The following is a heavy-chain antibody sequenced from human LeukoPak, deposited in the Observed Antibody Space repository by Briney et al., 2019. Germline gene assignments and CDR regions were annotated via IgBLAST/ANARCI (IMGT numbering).Heavy chain of an antibody. D-gene: IGHD6-13*01. CDR2: ISSSSSYI. V-gene: IGHV3-21*01. CDR3: ARASTQQVFSGYYYYYGMDV. J-gene: IGHJ6*02. Sequence: GGSLRLSCAASGFTFSSYSMNWVRQAPGKGLEWVSSISSSSSYIYYADSVKGRFTISRDNAKNSLYLQMNSLRAEDTAMYYCARASTQQVFSGYYYYYGMDVWGQGTTVTVSS. CDR1: GFTFSSYS.